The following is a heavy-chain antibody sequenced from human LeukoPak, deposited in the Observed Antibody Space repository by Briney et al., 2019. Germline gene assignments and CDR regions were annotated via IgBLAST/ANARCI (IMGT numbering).Heavy chain of an antibody. D-gene: IGHD3-10*01. Sequence: GGSLRLSCAASGFTFSSYGMSWVRQAPGKGLEWVSAISGSGGSTYYADSVKGWFTISRDNSKNTLYLQMNSLRAEGTAVYYCAKASLWFGELFRYFDYWGQGTLVTVSS. J-gene: IGHJ4*02. CDR1: GFTFSSYG. CDR2: ISGSGGST. V-gene: IGHV3-23*01. CDR3: AKASLWFGELFRYFDY.